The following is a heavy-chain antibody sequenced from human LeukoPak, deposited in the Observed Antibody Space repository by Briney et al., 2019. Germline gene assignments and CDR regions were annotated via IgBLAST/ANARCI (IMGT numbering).Heavy chain of an antibody. CDR1: GGSISSGGYY. CDR3: GRDPRADAFDI. V-gene: IGHV4-31*03. CDR2: IYYSGST. J-gene: IGHJ3*02. Sequence: SETLSLTCTVSGGSISSGGYYWSWIRQHPGKGLEWIGYIYYSGSTYYNPSLKSRVTISVDTSKNQFSLKLSSVTAAYTAVYFGGRDPRADAFDIWAKGQWSPSLQ.